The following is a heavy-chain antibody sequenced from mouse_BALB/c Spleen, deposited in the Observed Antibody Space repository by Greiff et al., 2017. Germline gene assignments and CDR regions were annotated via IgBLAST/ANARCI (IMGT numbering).Heavy chain of an antibody. V-gene: IGHV5-17*02. Sequence: EVHLVESGGGLVQPGGSRKLSCAASGFTFSSFGMHWVRQAPEKGLEWVAYISSGSSTIYYADTVKGRFTISRDNPKNTLFLQMTSLRSEDTAMYYCARLTGSYAMDYWGQGTSVTVSS. J-gene: IGHJ4*01. D-gene: IGHD4-1*01. CDR1: GFTFSSFG. CDR2: ISSGSSTI. CDR3: ARLTGSYAMDY.